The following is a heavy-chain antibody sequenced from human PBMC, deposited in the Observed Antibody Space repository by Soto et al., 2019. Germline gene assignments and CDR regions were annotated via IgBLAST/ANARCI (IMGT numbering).Heavy chain of an antibody. D-gene: IGHD2-15*01. Sequence: QVQLQESGPGLVKPSQTLSLTCTVSGGSISSGGYYWRWIRQHPGNGLEWIGYIYYSGSTYYNPSLQSRVTISVDTSKNQFSLKLSSVTAADTAVYYCARGAYCRGGSCGGSIDFHYWGQGTLVTVSS. CDR1: GGSISSGGYY. CDR3: ARGAYCRGGSCGGSIDFHY. CDR2: IYYSGST. V-gene: IGHV4-31*03. J-gene: IGHJ4*02.